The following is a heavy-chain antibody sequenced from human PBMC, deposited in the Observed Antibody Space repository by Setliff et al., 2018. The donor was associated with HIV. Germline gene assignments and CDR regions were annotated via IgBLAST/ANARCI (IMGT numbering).Heavy chain of an antibody. V-gene: IGHV3-33*06. Sequence: LSLTCAASGFTFSSYGMHWVRQAPGKGLEWVAVIWYDGSNKYYADSVKGRFTISRDNSKNTLYLQMNSLRAEDTAVYYCAKAGWELLSSFQHWGQGTLVTVSS. J-gene: IGHJ1*01. CDR2: IWYDGSNK. D-gene: IGHD1-26*01. CDR1: GFTFSSYG. CDR3: AKAGWELLSSFQH.